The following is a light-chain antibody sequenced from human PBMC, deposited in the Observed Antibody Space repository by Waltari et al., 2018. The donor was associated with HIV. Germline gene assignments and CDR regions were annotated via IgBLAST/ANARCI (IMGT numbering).Light chain of an antibody. V-gene: IGLV1-40*01. CDR1: SSNTGAGSD. Sequence: QSVLTQPPSVSGAHGQRGTISSPGRSSNTGAGSDLASDQQLPGTAPKLVIFVNSHRPSGVPDRFSGSNSGPSASLAIIGLQAEDEADYHCQSFDSSLGAWVFGGGTKLTVL. CDR3: QSFDSSLGAWV. J-gene: IGLJ3*02. CDR2: VNS.